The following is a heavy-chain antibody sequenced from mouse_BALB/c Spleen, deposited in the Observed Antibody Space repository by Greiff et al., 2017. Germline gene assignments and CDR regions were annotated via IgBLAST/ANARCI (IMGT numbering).Heavy chain of an antibody. J-gene: IGHJ4*01. CDR2: IRNKANGYTT. D-gene: IGHD1-1*01. CDR3: ARDIDYYGSSYYAMDY. V-gene: IGHV7-3*02. CDR1: GFTFTDYY. Sequence: EVMLVESGGGLVQPGGSLRLSCATSGFTFTDYYMSWVRQPPGKALEWLGFIRNKANGYTTEYSASVKGRFTISRDTSQSILYLQMNTLRAEDSATYYCARDIDYYGSSYYAMDYWGQGTSVTVSS.